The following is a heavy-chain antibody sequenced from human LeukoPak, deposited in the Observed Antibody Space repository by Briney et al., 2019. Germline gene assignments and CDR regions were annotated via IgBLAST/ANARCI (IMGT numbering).Heavy chain of an antibody. D-gene: IGHD1-26*01. J-gene: IGHJ3*02. CDR1: GGTFSSHA. CDR3: AIMGGGGYYNSTPAFDI. Sequence: SVKVSCKASGGTFSSHAISWVRQAPGQGLEWMGGIIPFFGTANYAQKFQGRVTITTDESTSTAYMELSSLRSEDTAVYYCAIMGGGGYYNSTPAFDIWGQGTMVTVSS. CDR2: IIPFFGTA. V-gene: IGHV1-69*05.